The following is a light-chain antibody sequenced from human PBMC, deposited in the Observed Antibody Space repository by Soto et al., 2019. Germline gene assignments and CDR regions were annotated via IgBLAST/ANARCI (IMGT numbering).Light chain of an antibody. Sequence: QSVLTQPASVSGSPGQSITIACTGSSSDIGGYNFVSWYQKHPGTAPKLVISDVSNRPSGVSNRFSGSKSGNTASLTISGLQAGDEADYYCCSYSSGNSLLIFGSGTKVTVL. CDR3: CSYSSGNSLLI. J-gene: IGLJ1*01. CDR1: SSDIGGYNF. CDR2: DVS. V-gene: IGLV2-14*03.